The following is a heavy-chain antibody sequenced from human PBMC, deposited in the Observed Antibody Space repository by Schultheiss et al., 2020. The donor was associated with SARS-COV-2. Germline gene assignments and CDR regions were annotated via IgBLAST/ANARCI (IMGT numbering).Heavy chain of an antibody. D-gene: IGHD2-8*01. CDR2: ISYDGSNK. V-gene: IGHV3-30*14. CDR1: GFTFSSYA. J-gene: IGHJ6*03. Sequence: GESLKISCGASGFTFSSYAMHWVRQAPGKGLEWVAVISYDGSNKYYADSVKGRFTISRDNSKNTLYLQMNSLRAEDTAVYYCARDRMVYASRANYYYYYMDVWGKGTTVTVSS. CDR3: ARDRMVYASRANYYYYYMDV.